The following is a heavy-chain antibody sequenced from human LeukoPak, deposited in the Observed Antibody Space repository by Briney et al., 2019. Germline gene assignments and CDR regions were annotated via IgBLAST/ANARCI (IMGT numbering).Heavy chain of an antibody. D-gene: IGHD5-12*01. CDR3: ARDTPPGLYSGYDSDAFDI. Sequence: PGGSLRLSCAASGFTFSSYSMNWVRQAPGKGLEWVSSISSSSSYIYYADSVKGRFTISRDNAKNSLYLQMNSLRAEDTAVYYCARDTPPGLYSGYDSDAFDIWGQGTMVTVSS. CDR1: GFTFSSYS. V-gene: IGHV3-21*01. CDR2: ISSSSSYI. J-gene: IGHJ3*02.